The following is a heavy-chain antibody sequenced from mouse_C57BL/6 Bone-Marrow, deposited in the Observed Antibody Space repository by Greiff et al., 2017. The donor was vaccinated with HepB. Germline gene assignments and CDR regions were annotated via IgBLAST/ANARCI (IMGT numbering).Heavy chain of an antibody. J-gene: IGHJ3*01. V-gene: IGHV1-5*01. Sequence: VQLQQSGTVLARPGASVKMSCKTSGYTFTSYWMHWVKQRPGQGLEWIGVIYPGNSDTSYNQKFTGKDKLTAVTSSSTAYMELSSLTNEDSAVYYSTRAFAYWGQGTLVTVSA. CDR1: GYTFTSYW. CDR3: TRAFAY. CDR2: IYPGNSDT.